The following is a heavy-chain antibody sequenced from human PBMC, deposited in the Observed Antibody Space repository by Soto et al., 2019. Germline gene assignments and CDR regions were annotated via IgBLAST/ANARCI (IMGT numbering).Heavy chain of an antibody. Sequence: SLKISCKGSGYSFTSYWIGWVRQMPGKGLEWMGIIYPGDSDTRYSPSFQGQVTISADKSISTAYLQWSSLKASDTAMYYCARLLHGSGSYLPHYSYYYGMDVWGQGTTVTVSS. CDR3: ARLLHGSGSYLPHYSYYYGMDV. J-gene: IGHJ6*02. CDR1: GYSFTSYW. CDR2: IYPGDSDT. D-gene: IGHD3-10*01. V-gene: IGHV5-51*01.